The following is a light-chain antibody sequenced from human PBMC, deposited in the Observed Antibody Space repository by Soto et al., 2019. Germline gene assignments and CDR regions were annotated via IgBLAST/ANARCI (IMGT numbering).Light chain of an antibody. CDR1: SSDSGGYQY. CDR2: DVS. CDR3: RSFGSSSRLEV. V-gene: IGLV2-14*03. Sequence: QSALTQPASVSGSPGQSITISCTGVSSDSGGYQYVSWYQQHPGKAPKLLIYDVSNRPSGVSNRFAGSESGTTASLILSGLQANAEADYYCRSFGSSSRLEVFGTGTKLTVL. J-gene: IGLJ1*01.